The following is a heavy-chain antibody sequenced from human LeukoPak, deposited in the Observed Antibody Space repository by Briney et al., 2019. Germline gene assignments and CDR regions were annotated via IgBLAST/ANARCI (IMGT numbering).Heavy chain of an antibody. D-gene: IGHD3-22*01. J-gene: IGHJ4*02. Sequence: PGKSLRLSCAASGFTFSGYPIHWVRQAPGKGLEWVAVISYDGSNKYYADSVKGRFTISRDNSKNTLYLQMNSLRAEDTAVYYCARDRADYDSSGYLTGAYFDYWGQGTLVTVSS. CDR2: ISYDGSNK. V-gene: IGHV3-30-3*01. CDR1: GFTFSGYP. CDR3: ARDRADYDSSGYLTGAYFDY.